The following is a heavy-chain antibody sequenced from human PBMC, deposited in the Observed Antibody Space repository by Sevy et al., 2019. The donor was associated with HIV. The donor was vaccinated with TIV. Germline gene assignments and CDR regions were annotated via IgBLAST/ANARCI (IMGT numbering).Heavy chain of an antibody. CDR1: GFTFSSYW. D-gene: IGHD3-9*01. J-gene: IGHJ4*02. CDR3: AKDVDWPSGY. V-gene: IGHV3-74*01. CDR2: IDPDGSRT. Sequence: GGSLRLSCEASGFTFSSYWMHWVRQVPGKGLVWVSRIDPDGSRTSYVDSVKGRFTISRDNAKNTLYLQMNSLGGEDTAVYYCAKDVDWPSGYWGQGTLVTVSS.